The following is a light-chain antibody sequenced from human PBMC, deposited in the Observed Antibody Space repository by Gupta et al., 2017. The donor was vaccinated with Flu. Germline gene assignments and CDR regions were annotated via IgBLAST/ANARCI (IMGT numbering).Light chain of an antibody. CDR3: QQRSNWPPIT. CDR2: DAS. V-gene: IGKV3-11*01. J-gene: IGKJ5*01. CDR1: QSVSSY. Sequence: ESVLTQSPATLSLSPGERATLSCRASQSVSSYLAWYQQKPCQAPRLLIYDASNRATGIPARFSGSGSGIDFTLTISSLEPEDFAVYYCQQRSNWPPITFGQGTRLEIK.